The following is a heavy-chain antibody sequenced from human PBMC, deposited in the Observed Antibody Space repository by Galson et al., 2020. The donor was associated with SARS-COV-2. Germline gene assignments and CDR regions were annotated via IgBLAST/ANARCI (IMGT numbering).Heavy chain of an antibody. CDR2: INPYSGVT. D-gene: IGHD3-10*01. CDR1: GYIFTDYY. V-gene: IGHV1-2*02. J-gene: IGHJ4*02. CDR3: AKEGGVHDAPEL. Sequence: ASVKVSCKASGYIFTDYYMHWVRQAPGQGLEWMGWINPYSGVTVYAQKFQGRVSMTRETSITTAYMELAWLTSDDTGVYYCAKEGGVHDAPELWGQGTLVTVSS.